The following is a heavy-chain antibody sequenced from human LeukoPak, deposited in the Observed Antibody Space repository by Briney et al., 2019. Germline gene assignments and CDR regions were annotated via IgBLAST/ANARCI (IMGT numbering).Heavy chain of an antibody. V-gene: IGHV4-30-4*01. CDR2: IYYSGST. Sequence: SETLSLTCTVSGGSISSGDYSWSWIRQPPGKGLEWIGYIYYSGSTYYNPSLKSRVTISVDTSKNQFSLKLSSVTAADTAVYYCAREITMVRSNWFDPWGQGTLVTVSS. CDR3: AREITMVRSNWFDP. J-gene: IGHJ5*02. CDR1: GGSISSGDYS. D-gene: IGHD3-10*01.